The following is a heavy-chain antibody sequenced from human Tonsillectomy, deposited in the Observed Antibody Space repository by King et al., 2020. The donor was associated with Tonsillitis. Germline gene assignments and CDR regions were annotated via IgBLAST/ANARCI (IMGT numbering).Heavy chain of an antibody. D-gene: IGHD2-2*02. V-gene: IGHV3-30-3*01. CDR3: AGDGLGHCSSTTCYTPVDY. CDR2: ISYDGSNK. Sequence: VQLVESGGGVVQPGRSLRLSCAASGFAFSTYAMLWVRQAPGKGLEGVAFISYDGSNKYYADSVKGLFTISRDTSKNTLYVQMNSLRAEDTAVYYCAGDGLGHCSSTTCYTPVDYWGQGTLVTVSS. J-gene: IGHJ4*02. CDR1: GFAFSTYA.